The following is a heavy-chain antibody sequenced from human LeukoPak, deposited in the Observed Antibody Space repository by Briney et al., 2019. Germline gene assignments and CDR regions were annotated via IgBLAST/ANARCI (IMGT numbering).Heavy chain of an antibody. V-gene: IGHV3-74*03. CDR3: VRSAFHAGSGNYYDY. Sequence: GGSLRLSCAASGFTFSNYWIHWVRQAPGKGLVWVSRIDNAGSITTYADPVKGRFTISRDNAENTLYLQMNSLRVEDTAVYYCVRSAFHAGSGNYYDYWGQGTLVTVSS. D-gene: IGHD3-22*01. CDR1: GFTFSNYW. CDR2: IDNAGSIT. J-gene: IGHJ4*02.